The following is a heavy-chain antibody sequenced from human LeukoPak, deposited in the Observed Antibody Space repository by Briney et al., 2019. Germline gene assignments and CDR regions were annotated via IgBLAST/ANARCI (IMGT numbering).Heavy chain of an antibody. CDR1: GFTLSNSG. V-gene: IGHV3-33*06. D-gene: IGHD6-19*01. CDR2: IWYDGSNK. Sequence: GGSLRLSCATSGFTLSNSGMHWVRQAPGKGLEWVALIWYDGSNKSYADSVKGRFTISRDNSKNTLSLQMNSLRAEDTAVYYCAKDSSSGWSGGGLLDYWGQGTLVTVSS. CDR3: AKDSSSGWSGGGLLDY. J-gene: IGHJ4*02.